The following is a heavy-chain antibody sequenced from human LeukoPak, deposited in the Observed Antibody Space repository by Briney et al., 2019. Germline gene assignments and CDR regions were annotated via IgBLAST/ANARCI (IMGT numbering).Heavy chain of an antibody. CDR1: GFTFSSYD. V-gene: IGHV3-23*01. Sequence: GGSLCFSCAASGFTFSSYDMSWVRQAPGKGLEWVSAISGSGGSTYYADSVKGRFTISRDNSKNTLYLQMNSLRAEDTAVYYCAKGGQWELHPFVLGGRGTLVTVSS. CDR3: AKGGQWELHPFVL. CDR2: ISGSGGST. D-gene: IGHD1-26*01. J-gene: IGHJ4*02.